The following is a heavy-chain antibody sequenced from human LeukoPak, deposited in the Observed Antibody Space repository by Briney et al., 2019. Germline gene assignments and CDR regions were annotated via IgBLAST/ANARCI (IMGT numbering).Heavy chain of an antibody. CDR3: AKSAGGYYYYYMDV. Sequence: SETLSLTCTVSGGSISSYYWSWIRQPPGKGLEWIGYIYYGGSTNYNPSLKSRVTISVDTPKNQFSLKLSSVTAADTAVYYCAKSAGGYYYYYMDVWGKGTTVTVSS. D-gene: IGHD3-10*01. J-gene: IGHJ6*03. CDR2: IYYGGST. CDR1: GGSISSYY. V-gene: IGHV4-59*01.